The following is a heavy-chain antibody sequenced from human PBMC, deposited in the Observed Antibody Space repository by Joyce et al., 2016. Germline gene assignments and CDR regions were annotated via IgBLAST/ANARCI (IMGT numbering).Heavy chain of an antibody. V-gene: IGHV4-39*01. J-gene: IGHJ5*01. CDR1: GASVDTTNFF. D-gene: IGHD2-15*01. Sequence: QLHLQESGPGLVKPSETLSLSCNVSGASVDTTNFFWAWIRQPPGKGLDWIASSFDSRSTYYSPSLKSRLTMSVDMSKNQFSLTLTSVTAADTAVYYCASIGRMGHCSGVGCWFGSWGQGTPVTVSS. CDR3: ASIGRMGHCSGVGCWFGS. CDR2: SFDSRST.